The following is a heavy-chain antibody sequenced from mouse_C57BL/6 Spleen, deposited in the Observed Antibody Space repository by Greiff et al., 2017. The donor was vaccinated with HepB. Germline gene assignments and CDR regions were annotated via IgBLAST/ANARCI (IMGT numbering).Heavy chain of an antibody. Sequence: QVQLQQSGAELVRPGTSVKVSCKASGYAFTNYLIEWVKQRPGQGLEWIGVINPGSGGTNYNEKFKGKATLTADKSSSTAYMPLSSLTSEDSAVYSCARDYDGFPYAMDYWGQGTSVTVSS. J-gene: IGHJ4*01. D-gene: IGHD2-3*01. CDR3: ARDYDGFPYAMDY. CDR1: GYAFTNYL. CDR2: INPGSGGT. V-gene: IGHV1-54*01.